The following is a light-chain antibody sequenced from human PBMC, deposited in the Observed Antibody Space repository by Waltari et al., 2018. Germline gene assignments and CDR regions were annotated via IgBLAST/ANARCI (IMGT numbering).Light chain of an antibody. J-gene: IGKJ1*01. V-gene: IGKV1-12*01. CDR2: GAS. CDR3: QQGSSVPPT. Sequence: DIQMTQSPSSVSASLGDRVTITCRASHNINTWLAWYQQKPGKGPNLLIFGASSVQTGVPSRFSGSGSGTFFTLTINGLQPEDSATYFCQQGSSVPPTFGQGTIVEVK. CDR1: HNINTW.